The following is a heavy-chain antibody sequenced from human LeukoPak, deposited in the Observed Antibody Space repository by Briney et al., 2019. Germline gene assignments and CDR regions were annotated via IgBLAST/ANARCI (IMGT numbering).Heavy chain of an antibody. Sequence: GGSLRLSCAASGFTVSSNYMSWVRQAPGKGLKWVSVIYSGGSTYYADSVKGRFTISRDNSKNTLYLQMNSLRAEDTAVYYCARGIGYSSGWFDYWGQGTLVTVSS. CDR3: ARGIGYSSGWFDY. V-gene: IGHV3-53*01. CDR2: IYSGGST. J-gene: IGHJ4*02. D-gene: IGHD6-19*01. CDR1: GFTVSSNY.